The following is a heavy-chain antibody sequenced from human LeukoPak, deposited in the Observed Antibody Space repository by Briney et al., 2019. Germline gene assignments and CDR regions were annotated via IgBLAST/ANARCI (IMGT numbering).Heavy chain of an antibody. CDR2: IRYDGSNK. D-gene: IGHD3-16*01. V-gene: IGHV3-33*06. J-gene: IGHJ6*03. CDR3: AKDLGTFDYMDV. CDR1: GFTFSSYG. Sequence: GGSLRLSCAASGFTFSSYGMHWVRQAPGKGLEWVAVIRYDGSNKYYADSVKGRFTISRDNSKNTLYLQMNSLRAEDTAVYYCAKDLGTFDYMDVWGKGTTVTVSS.